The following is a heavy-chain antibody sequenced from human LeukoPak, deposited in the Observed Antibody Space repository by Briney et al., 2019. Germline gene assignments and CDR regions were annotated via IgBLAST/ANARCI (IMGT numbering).Heavy chain of an antibody. Sequence: GGSLRLSCAASGFAVSSNYMSWVRQAPGKGLEWVASINHNGNVNYYVDSVKGRFTISRDNAKNSLYLQMSNLRAEDTAVYFCARGGGLDVWGQGATVTVSS. CDR1: GFAVSSNY. J-gene: IGHJ6*02. D-gene: IGHD3-16*01. CDR2: INHNGNVN. V-gene: IGHV3-7*03. CDR3: ARGGGLDV.